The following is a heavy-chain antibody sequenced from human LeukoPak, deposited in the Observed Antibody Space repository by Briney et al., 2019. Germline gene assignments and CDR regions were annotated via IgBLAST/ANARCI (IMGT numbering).Heavy chain of an antibody. CDR3: ARNVDTAMVLDY. V-gene: IGHV4-59*08. J-gene: IGHJ4*02. Sequence: SETLSLTCTVSGGSISSYYWSWIRQPAGKGLEWIGYIYYSGSTNYNPSLKSRVTISVDTSKNQFSLKLSSVTAADTAVYYCARNVDTAMVLDYWGQGTLVTVSS. CDR2: IYYSGST. CDR1: GGSISSYY. D-gene: IGHD5-18*01.